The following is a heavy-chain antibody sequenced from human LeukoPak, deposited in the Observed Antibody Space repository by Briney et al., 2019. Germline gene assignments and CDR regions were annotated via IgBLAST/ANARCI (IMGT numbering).Heavy chain of an antibody. D-gene: IGHD3-10*01. CDR1: GGSISSGGYY. J-gene: IGHJ4*02. Sequence: SSETLSLTCTVSGGSISSGGYYWSWIRQHPGKGLEWIGYTYYSGSTYYNPSLKSRVTISVDTSKNQFSLKLSSVTAADTAVYYCARARRGGNDYWGQGTLVTVSS. V-gene: IGHV4-31*03. CDR3: ARARRGGNDY. CDR2: TYYSGST.